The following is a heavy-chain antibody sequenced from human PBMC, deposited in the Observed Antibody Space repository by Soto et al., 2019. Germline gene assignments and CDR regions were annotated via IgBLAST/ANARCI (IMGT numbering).Heavy chain of an antibody. CDR2: ISSSSNYT. CDR3: ARVVGGFTYGGGFDYYGVDV. V-gene: IGHV3-11*06. CDR1: GFTVSSNY. J-gene: IGHJ6*02. Sequence: PGGSLRLSCAASGFTVSSNYMSWVRQAPGKGLEWVSYISSSSNYTNYADSVKGRFTISRDNAKNSLYLQMNSLRAEDTAVYYCARVVGGFTYGGGFDYYGVDVWGQGTTVTVSS. D-gene: IGHD5-18*01.